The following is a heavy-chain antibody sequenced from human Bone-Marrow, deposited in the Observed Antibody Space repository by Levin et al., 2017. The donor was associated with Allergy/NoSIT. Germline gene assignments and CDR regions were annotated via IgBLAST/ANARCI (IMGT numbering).Heavy chain of an antibody. D-gene: IGHD5-18*01. CDR2: IYSGGST. CDR1: GFTVSSNY. V-gene: IGHV3-53*01. Sequence: GGSLRLSCAASGFTVSSNYMSWVRQAPGKGLEWVSVIYSGGSTYYADSVKGRFTISRDNSKNTLYLQMNSLRAEDTAVYYCASNVDTAMASYAFDIWGQGTMVTVSS. CDR3: ASNVDTAMASYAFDI. J-gene: IGHJ3*02.